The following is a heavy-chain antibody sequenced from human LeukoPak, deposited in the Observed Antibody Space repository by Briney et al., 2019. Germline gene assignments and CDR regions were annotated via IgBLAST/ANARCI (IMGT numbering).Heavy chain of an antibody. CDR3: AKDNDFWSGYYSLWPLGY. Sequence: GGSLRLSCAASGFTFSSYGMHWVRQAPGKGLEWVAVIWYDGSNKYYADSVKGRFTISRDNSKNTLYLQMNSLRAEDTAVYYCAKDNDFWSGYYSLWPLGYWGQGTLVTVSS. CDR2: IWYDGSNK. CDR1: GFTFSSYG. J-gene: IGHJ4*02. V-gene: IGHV3-33*06. D-gene: IGHD3-3*01.